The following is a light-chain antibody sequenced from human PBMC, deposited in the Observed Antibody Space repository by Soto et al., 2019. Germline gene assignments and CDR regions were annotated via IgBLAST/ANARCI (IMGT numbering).Light chain of an antibody. CDR1: QSVSSY. V-gene: IGKV3-11*01. CDR3: QQRRNWPLT. J-gene: IGKJ4*01. CDR2: DAS. Sequence: EIVLTQSPATLSLSPGERATLSCRASQSVSSYLAWYQQKPGQAPRLLIYDASNRATGIPARFSGSGSGTNFTFTISSLGLEDFEVYYCQQRRNWPLTFGGGPKVDIK.